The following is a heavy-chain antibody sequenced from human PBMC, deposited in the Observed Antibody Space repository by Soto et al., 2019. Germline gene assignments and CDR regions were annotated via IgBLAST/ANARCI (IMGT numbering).Heavy chain of an antibody. Sequence: GGSLRLSCAASGFTFSSYGMHWVHQAPGKGLEWVALIWYDGSNKYYADSVKGRFTISRDNSKNTLYLEMKSLRAEDTAVYYCVRDTATHQWDFDYWGQGTPVTVSS. V-gene: IGHV3-33*01. J-gene: IGHJ4*02. CDR3: VRDTATHQWDFDY. D-gene: IGHD6-25*01. CDR1: GFTFSSYG. CDR2: IWYDGSNK.